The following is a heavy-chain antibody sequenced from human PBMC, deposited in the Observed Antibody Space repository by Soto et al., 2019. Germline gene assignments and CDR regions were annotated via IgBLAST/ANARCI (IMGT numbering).Heavy chain of an antibody. CDR2: IYHMGST. CDR3: ARVKGYGMDV. V-gene: IGHV4-59*01. CDR1: GGSLSSYH. Sequence: QVQLQESGPGLVKPSETLSLTCTVSGGSLSSYHWTWIRQPPGKGLEWIGYIYHMGSTNYNPSLKSRLSMSVDMSKNRISLKVRSMTAADTAVYYCARVKGYGMDVWGQGTTVTVSS. J-gene: IGHJ6*02.